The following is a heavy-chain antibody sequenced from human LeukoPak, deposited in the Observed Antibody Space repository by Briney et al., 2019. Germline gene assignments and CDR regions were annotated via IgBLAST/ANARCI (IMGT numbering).Heavy chain of an antibody. V-gene: IGHV3-30-3*01. CDR2: ISYDGSNK. Sequence: GGSLRLPCVASGLTFSSYAMHWVRQAPGKGLEWVAVISYDGSNKYFADSVKGRFTISRDNSKNTLYLQMNSLRAEDTAVYYCARGGLEYSSSDFDYWGQGTLVTVSS. D-gene: IGHD6-6*01. J-gene: IGHJ4*02. CDR3: ARGGLEYSSSDFDY. CDR1: GLTFSSYA.